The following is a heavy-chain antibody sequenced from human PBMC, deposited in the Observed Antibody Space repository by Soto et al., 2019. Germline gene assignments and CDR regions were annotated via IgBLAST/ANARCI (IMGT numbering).Heavy chain of an antibody. D-gene: IGHD2-15*01. CDR1: GYTVTSYP. Sequence: AAVQVSCKASGYTVTSYPIHWVRQAPGQRLEWMGWINPNSGGTNYSQKLQGWVTMTRDTSISTAYMELSRLRSDDTAVYYCARGRYCTGGSCYSDYYGMDVWGQGTTVTVSS. V-gene: IGHV1-2*04. CDR2: INPNSGGT. CDR3: ARGRYCTGGSCYSDYYGMDV. J-gene: IGHJ6*01.